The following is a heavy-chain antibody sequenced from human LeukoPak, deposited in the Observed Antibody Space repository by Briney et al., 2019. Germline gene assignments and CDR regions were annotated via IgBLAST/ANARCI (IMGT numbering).Heavy chain of an antibody. J-gene: IGHJ6*02. CDR1: GFTFSSYE. CDR2: ISSSGSTI. CDR3: AKDIELAVAGKENHYYYGMDV. D-gene: IGHD6-19*01. Sequence: GGSLRLSCAASGFTFSSYEMNWVRQAPGKGLEWVSYISSSGSTIYYADSVKGRFTISRDNAKNSLYLQMNSLRTEDTALYYCAKDIELAVAGKENHYYYGMDVWGQGTTVTVSS. V-gene: IGHV3-48*03.